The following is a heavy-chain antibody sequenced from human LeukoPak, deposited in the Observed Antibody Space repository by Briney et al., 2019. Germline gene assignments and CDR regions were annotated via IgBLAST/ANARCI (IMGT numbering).Heavy chain of an antibody. V-gene: IGHV3-74*01. CDR2: INSDGSST. CDR3: ARGGYGDYEEFDY. Sequence: GGSLRLSCAASGFTFSSYWMHWVRQAPGKGLVWVSRINSDGSSTSYADSVKDRFTISRDNAKNTLYLQMNSLRAEDTAVYYCARGGYGDYEEFDYWGQGTLVTVSS. CDR1: GFTFSSYW. D-gene: IGHD4-17*01. J-gene: IGHJ4*02.